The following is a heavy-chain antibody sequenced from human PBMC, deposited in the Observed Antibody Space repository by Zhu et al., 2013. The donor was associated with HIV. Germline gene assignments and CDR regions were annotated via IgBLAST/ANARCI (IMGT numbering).Heavy chain of an antibody. V-gene: IGHV1-8*01. D-gene: IGHD2-2*01. CDR1: GHTFSNYD. Sequence: QVQLVQSGAEVKKPGASVRVSCRTSGHTFSNYDINWVRQVPGQGLEWMGWMNPNSSNTAYAPKFKGRVTMTGNTSINTAYLDVTTLRSEDTAVFTYVSTRVVLRGPPYY. J-gene: IGHJ6*01. CDR2: MNPNSSNT. CDR3: VSTRVVLRGPPYY.